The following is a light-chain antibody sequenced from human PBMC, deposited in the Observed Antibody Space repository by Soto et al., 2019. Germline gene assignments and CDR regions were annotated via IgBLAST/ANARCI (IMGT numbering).Light chain of an antibody. CDR1: QSISSY. Sequence: DIQMTQSPSSLSASVGDRVTITCRASQSISSYLNWYKQKPGKAPKLLIYAASSLQSGVPSRFSGSGSGTDGTITISSLKHEDCSTYYGQQSYSTPWTFGQGTKVDIK. CDR2: AAS. CDR3: QQSYSTPWT. J-gene: IGKJ1*01. V-gene: IGKV1-39*01.